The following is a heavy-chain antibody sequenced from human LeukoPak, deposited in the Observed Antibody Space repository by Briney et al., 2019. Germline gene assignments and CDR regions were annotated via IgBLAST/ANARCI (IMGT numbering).Heavy chain of an antibody. CDR1: GFTFSSYS. J-gene: IGHJ3*02. Sequence: GGSLRLSCAASGFTFSSYSMNWVRQAPGKGLEWVSYISSSSRYIYYADSVKGRFTISRDNAKNSLYLQMNSLRAEDTAVYYCAREGGSGSYGAFDIWGQGTMVTVSS. CDR2: ISSSSRYI. CDR3: AREGGSGSYGAFDI. D-gene: IGHD1-26*01. V-gene: IGHV3-21*01.